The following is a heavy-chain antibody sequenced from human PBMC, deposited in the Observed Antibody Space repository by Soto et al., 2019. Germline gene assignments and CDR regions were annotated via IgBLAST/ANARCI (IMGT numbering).Heavy chain of an antibody. Sequence: VQLVESGGGVVQPGRSLRLSCAASGFTFSSYGMHWVRQAPGKGLEWVAVISYDGSNKYYADSVKGRFTISRDNSKNTLYLQMNSLRAEDTAVYYCAKDFQDSGSYWVYDYWGQGTLVTVSS. CDR2: ISYDGSNK. J-gene: IGHJ4*02. D-gene: IGHD1-26*01. V-gene: IGHV3-30*18. CDR1: GFTFSSYG. CDR3: AKDFQDSGSYWVYDY.